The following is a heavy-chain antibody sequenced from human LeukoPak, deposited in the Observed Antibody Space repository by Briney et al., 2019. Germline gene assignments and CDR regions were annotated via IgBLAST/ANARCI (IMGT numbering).Heavy chain of an antibody. D-gene: IGHD5-18*01. CDR3: ARVSGYSYGQ. V-gene: IGHV3-66*01. CDR2: IYSGGST. J-gene: IGHJ4*02. Sequence: GGSLRLSCAASGFTVSSNYMTWVRQAPGKGLEWLSIIYSGGSTYYADSVKGRFTISRDNSKNTVYLQMNSLRGEDTAVYYCARVSGYSYGQWGQGTLVTVSS. CDR1: GFTVSSNY.